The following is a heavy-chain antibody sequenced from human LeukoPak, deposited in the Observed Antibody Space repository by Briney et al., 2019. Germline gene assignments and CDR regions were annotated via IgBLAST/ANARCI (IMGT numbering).Heavy chain of an antibody. D-gene: IGHD3-22*01. Sequence: GRSLRLSCVASGFSFNNYAMSWVRQAPGKGLEWVSSLSGSGGSTQYADSVKGRFSISRDNSKNTLFLQMNGLRAEDTAVYYCAKSSYYDSSGYYREYYFDYWGQGMLVTVSS. CDR3: AKSSYYDSSGYYREYYFDY. CDR1: GFSFNNYA. CDR2: LSGSGGST. V-gene: IGHV3-23*01. J-gene: IGHJ4*02.